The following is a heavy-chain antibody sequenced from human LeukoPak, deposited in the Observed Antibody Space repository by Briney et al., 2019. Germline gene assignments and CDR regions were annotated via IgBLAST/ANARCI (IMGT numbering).Heavy chain of an antibody. V-gene: IGHV7-4-1*02. Sequence: ASVKVSCKASGYTFTTYDMNWVRQAPGQGLEWMGWINTNTGNPTYAQGFTGRSVFSLDTSVSTAYLQISSLKAEDTAVYYCAREDGYNSGNWFDPWGQGTLVTVSS. J-gene: IGHJ5*02. D-gene: IGHD5-24*01. CDR2: INTNTGNP. CDR1: GYTFTTYD. CDR3: AREDGYNSGNWFDP.